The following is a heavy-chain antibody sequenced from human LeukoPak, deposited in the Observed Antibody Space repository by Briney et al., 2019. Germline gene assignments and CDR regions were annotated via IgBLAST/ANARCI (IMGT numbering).Heavy chain of an antibody. V-gene: IGHV1-18*01. CDR3: ARSARDGISYYFDY. CDR1: GYTFTIYG. CDR2: ISAYNGNT. J-gene: IGHJ4*02. Sequence: ASVKVSCKASGYTFTIYGISWVRQAPGQGLEWMGWISAYNGNTNYAQKLQGRVTMTTDTSTSTAYMELRSLRSDDTAVYYCARSARDGISYYFDYWGQGTLVTVSS. D-gene: IGHD1-14*01.